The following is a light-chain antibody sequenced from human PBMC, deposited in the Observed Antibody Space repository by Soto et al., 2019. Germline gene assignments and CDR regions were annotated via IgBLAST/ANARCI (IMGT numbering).Light chain of an antibody. J-gene: IGLJ7*01. V-gene: IGLV1-47*01. CDR1: SSNIGSYY. CDR2: RND. Sequence: QSVLTQPPSASGTPGQKVTISCSGSSSNIGSYYVYWYQQLPGTAPKLLIYRNDQRPSGVPDRFSGSKSGTSASLDISGLRSEDEADYYCGAWDDSLNGAVFGGGTQLTDL. CDR3: GAWDDSLNGAV.